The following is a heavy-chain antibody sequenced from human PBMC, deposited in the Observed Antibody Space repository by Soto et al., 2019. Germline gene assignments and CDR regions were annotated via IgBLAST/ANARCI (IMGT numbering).Heavy chain of an antibody. CDR1: GFTFSSYA. Sequence: PVGSLRLSCAASGFTFSSYAMSWVRQAPGKGLEWVSAISGSGGSTYYADSVKGRFTISRDNSKNTLYLQMNSLRAEDTAVYYCANGGYSYGYGAEYYFDYWGQGTLVTVSS. D-gene: IGHD5-18*01. J-gene: IGHJ4*02. V-gene: IGHV3-23*01. CDR2: ISGSGGST. CDR3: ANGGYSYGYGAEYYFDY.